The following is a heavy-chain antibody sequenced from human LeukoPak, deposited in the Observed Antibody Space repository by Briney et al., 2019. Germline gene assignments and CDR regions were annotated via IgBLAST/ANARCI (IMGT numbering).Heavy chain of an antibody. Sequence: GASVKVSCKASGYTFTGYYMHWVRQAPGQGLEWMGWINPNSGGTNYAQKFQGRVTMTRDTSISTAFMEVSILPSDDTAVYYCARDYSWHGYSSVLWFDPWGQGTLVTVSS. CDR1: GYTFTGYY. CDR3: ARDYSWHGYSSVLWFDP. D-gene: IGHD6-19*01. V-gene: IGHV1-2*02. CDR2: INPNSGGT. J-gene: IGHJ5*02.